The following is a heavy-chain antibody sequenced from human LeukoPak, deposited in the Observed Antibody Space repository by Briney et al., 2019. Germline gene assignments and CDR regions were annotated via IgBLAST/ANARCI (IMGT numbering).Heavy chain of an antibody. CDR1: GFTFDDYA. Sequence: SGRSLRLSCAASGFTFDDYAMHWVRQPPGKGLEWVSHIRWNSGTLAYADSVKGRFTISRDNAKNSLYVQMNSLRAEDTAVYYCAELGITMIGGVWGKGTTVTISS. V-gene: IGHV3-9*01. CDR3: AELGITMIGGV. CDR2: IRWNSGTL. J-gene: IGHJ6*04. D-gene: IGHD3-10*02.